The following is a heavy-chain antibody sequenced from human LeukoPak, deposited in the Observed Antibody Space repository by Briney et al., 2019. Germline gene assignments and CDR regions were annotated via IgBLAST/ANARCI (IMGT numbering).Heavy chain of an antibody. Sequence: SGTLSLTCAVYGGSFSGYYWSWIRQPPGKGLEWIGEINHSGSTNYNPSLKSRVTISVDTSKNQFSLKLSSVTAADTAVYYCARAPGPVAAWYYFDYWGQGTLVTVSS. CDR1: GGSFSGYY. J-gene: IGHJ4*02. V-gene: IGHV4-34*01. CDR2: INHSGST. CDR3: ARAPGPVAAWYYFDY. D-gene: IGHD6-19*01.